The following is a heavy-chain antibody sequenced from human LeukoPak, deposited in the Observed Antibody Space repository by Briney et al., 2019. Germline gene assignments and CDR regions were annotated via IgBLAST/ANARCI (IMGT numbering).Heavy chain of an antibody. D-gene: IGHD2-8*01. CDR2: INHSGST. V-gene: IGHV4-34*01. Sequence: GSLRLSCAASGFTFSSYSMNWVRQPPGKGLEWIGEINHSGSTNYNPSLKSRVTISVDTSKNQFSLRLSSVTAADTAVYYCARGGRGYWTWGQGTLVTVSS. J-gene: IGHJ4*02. CDR3: ARGGRGYWT. CDR1: GFTFSSYS.